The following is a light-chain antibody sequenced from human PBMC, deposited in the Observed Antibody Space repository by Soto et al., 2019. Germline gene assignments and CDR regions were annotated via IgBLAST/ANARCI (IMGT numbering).Light chain of an antibody. J-gene: IGKJ4*01. V-gene: IGKV3-11*01. CDR2: DAS. CDR1: QSVSSC. CDR3: QQSSSWPPLT. Sequence: EIVLTQSPATLSLSPGERATLSCRASQSVSSCLAWYQQKPGQAPRLLIYDASNRATGIPARFSGSGSGTDFTLTISSLEPEDFAVYYCQQSSSWPPLTFGGGTKVEIK.